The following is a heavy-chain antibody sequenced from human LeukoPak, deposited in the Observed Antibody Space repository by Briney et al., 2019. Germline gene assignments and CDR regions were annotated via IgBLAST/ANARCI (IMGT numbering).Heavy chain of an antibody. CDR1: GFTFSSYS. V-gene: IGHV3-48*01. CDR3: ASAGYSSSWYHY. CDR2: ISRSSTTI. D-gene: IGHD6-13*01. J-gene: IGHJ4*02. Sequence: GGSLSLSCAASGFTFSSYSMNWVRQAPGKGLEWVSDISRSSTTIYYADSVKGRFAISRDNAKNSLYLQMNSLRVEDTAVYYCASAGYSSSWYHYWGQGTLVTVSS.